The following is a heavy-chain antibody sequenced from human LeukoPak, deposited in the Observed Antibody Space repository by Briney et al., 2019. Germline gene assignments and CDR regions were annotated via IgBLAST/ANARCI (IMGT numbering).Heavy chain of an antibody. J-gene: IGHJ4*02. CDR2: IYHSGST. V-gene: IGHV4-30-2*01. Sequence: PSQTLSLTCAVTGGSISSGGYSWSWIRQPPGKGLEWIGYIYHSGSTYYNPSPKSRVTISVDRSKNQFSLKLSSVTAADTAVYYCARLRSGRAFDYWGQGTLVTVSS. CDR3: ARLRSGRAFDY. CDR1: GGSISSGGYS. D-gene: IGHD3-10*01.